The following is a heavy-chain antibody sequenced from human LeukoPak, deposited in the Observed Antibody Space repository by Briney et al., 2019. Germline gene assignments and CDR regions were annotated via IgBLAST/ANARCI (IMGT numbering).Heavy chain of an antibody. CDR2: ISSSGSTI. CDR1: GFTLSSYE. J-gene: IGHJ4*02. CDR3: ARDLNGSENDY. D-gene: IGHD3-10*01. Sequence: GGSLRLSCAASGFTLSSYEMNWVRQAPGKGLEWVSYISSSGSTIYYADSVKGRFTISRDNAKKSLYLQMNSLRAEDTAVYYCARDLNGSENDYWGQGTLVTVSS. V-gene: IGHV3-48*03.